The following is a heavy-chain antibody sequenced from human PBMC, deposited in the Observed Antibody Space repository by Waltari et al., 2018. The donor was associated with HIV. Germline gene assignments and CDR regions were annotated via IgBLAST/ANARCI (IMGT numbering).Heavy chain of an antibody. Sequence: QVQLVESGGGVVQPGRSLRLSCAASGFTFSSYGMHWVRQAPCKGLEWVAVIWYDGSNKYYADPVKGRFTISRDNSKNTLYLQMNSLRAEDTAVYYCARDPYYYDSSGYHGRFDYWGQGTLVTVSS. CDR1: GFTFSSYG. V-gene: IGHV3-33*01. J-gene: IGHJ4*02. D-gene: IGHD3-22*01. CDR3: ARDPYYYDSSGYHGRFDY. CDR2: IWYDGSNK.